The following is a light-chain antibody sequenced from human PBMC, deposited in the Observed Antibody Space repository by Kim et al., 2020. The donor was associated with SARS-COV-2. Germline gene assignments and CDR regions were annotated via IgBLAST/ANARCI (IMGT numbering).Light chain of an antibody. Sequence: DIQMTQYPSSLSASVGESITITCRASQGISEYLVWYQQRTGKVPKLLIYGASVLQSGAPSRFSGSGSGTVFTLTISRLQPEDVGTYYCQKYNSAPRTFGQGTKVDIK. CDR3: QKYNSAPRT. J-gene: IGKJ1*01. CDR2: GAS. V-gene: IGKV1-27*01. CDR1: QGISEY.